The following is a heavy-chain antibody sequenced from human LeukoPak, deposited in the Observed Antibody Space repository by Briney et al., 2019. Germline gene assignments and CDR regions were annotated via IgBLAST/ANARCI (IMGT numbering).Heavy chain of an antibody. CDR3: TTDALWFGTDGRVG. CDR1: GYTFTSYA. V-gene: IGHV7-4-1*02. D-gene: IGHD3-10*01. CDR2: INTNTGNP. Sequence: ASVKVSCKASGYTFTSYAMNWVRQAPGQGLEWMGWINTNTGNPTYAQGFTGRFVFSLDTSVSTAYLQISSLKAEDTAVYYCTTDALWFGTDGRVGWGQGTLVTVSS. J-gene: IGHJ4*02.